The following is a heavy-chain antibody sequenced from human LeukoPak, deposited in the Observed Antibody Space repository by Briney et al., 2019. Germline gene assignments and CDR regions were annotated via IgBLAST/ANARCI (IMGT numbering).Heavy chain of an antibody. CDR1: GGSISSGASD. CDR2: INHSGST. CDR3: ASAARQGFTMIVVPFFYFDL. D-gene: IGHD3-22*01. J-gene: IGHJ2*01. V-gene: IGHV4-31*03. Sequence: PSETLSLTCTVSGGSISSGASDWGWIRQHPKRGLEWVGYINHSGSTYYNPSLGGRVTMSVDTSKNQFSLKLSSVTAADSAVYYCASAARQGFTMIVVPFFYFDLWGRGTLVTVSS.